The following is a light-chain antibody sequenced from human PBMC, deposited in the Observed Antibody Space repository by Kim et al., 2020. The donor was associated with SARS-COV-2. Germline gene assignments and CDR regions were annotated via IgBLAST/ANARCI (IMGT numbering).Light chain of an antibody. V-gene: IGLV1-44*01. CDR3: ATWDDSLNAVV. CDR1: SSNIGSHT. J-gene: IGLJ2*01. Sequence: GQRVTISCSGSSSNIGSHTVNWYQQLPGTAPKLLIYNNNQRPSGVPDRFSGSKSGTSGSLAISGLQSEDEANYYCATWDDSLNAVVFGGGTKLTVL. CDR2: NNN.